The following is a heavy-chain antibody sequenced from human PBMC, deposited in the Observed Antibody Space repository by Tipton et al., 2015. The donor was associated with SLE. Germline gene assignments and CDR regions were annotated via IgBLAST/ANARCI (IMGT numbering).Heavy chain of an antibody. D-gene: IGHD6-13*01. CDR2: INWNSDNR. V-gene: IGHV3-9*01. Sequence: SLRLSCVASGFNFNDYAMHWVRQAPGRGLEWVSGINWNSDNRGYADPVKGRFTISRDNVNNLLYLQMNSLRPEDTSVYYCVRGRGASTWDAFDVWGQGTMVTVSS. J-gene: IGHJ3*01. CDR3: VRGRGASTWDAFDV. CDR1: GFNFNDYA.